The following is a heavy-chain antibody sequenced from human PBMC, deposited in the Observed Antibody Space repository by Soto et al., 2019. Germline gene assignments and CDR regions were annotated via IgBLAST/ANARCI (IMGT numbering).Heavy chain of an antibody. CDR3: ARYCGGDCYPYNWFDP. D-gene: IGHD2-21*02. Sequence: QLQLQESGPGLVKPSETLSLTCTVSGGSISSSSYYWGWIRQPPGKGLEWIGSIYYSGSTYYNPSRTRRVAFSVDTSRNQFSLKLSSVTAADTAVYYCARYCGGDCYPYNWFDPWGQGTLVTVSS. V-gene: IGHV4-39*01. J-gene: IGHJ5*02. CDR2: IYYSGST. CDR1: GGSISSSSYY.